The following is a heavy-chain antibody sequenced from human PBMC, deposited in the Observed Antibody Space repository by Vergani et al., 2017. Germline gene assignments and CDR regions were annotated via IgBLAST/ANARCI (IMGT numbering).Heavy chain of an antibody. CDR1: GGTFSSYT. V-gene: IGHV1-69*08. Sequence: QVQLVQSGAEVKKPGSSVKVSCKASGGTFSSYTISWVRQAPGQGLEWMGRIIPILGIANYAQKFQGRVTITADKSTSTAYMELSSLRSEDTAVYYCAGEGHCSGGSCYSGLYYYYGMDVWGQGTTVTVSS. CDR3: AGEGHCSGGSCYSGLYYYYGMDV. CDR2: IIPILGIA. J-gene: IGHJ6*02. D-gene: IGHD2-15*01.